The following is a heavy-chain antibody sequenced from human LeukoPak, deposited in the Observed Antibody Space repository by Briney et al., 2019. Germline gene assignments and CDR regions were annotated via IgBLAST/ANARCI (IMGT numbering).Heavy chain of an antibody. CDR1: GGSVSHSNW. J-gene: IGHJ4*02. CDR2: VHPSEGT. D-gene: IGHD3-10*01. Sequence: SETLSLTCAVSGGSVSHSNWWTWVRQSPGKGLEWIGEVHPSEGTNYNPSLKSRVTISLDKSKNQFSLELNSVTAADTAVYYCGRHFPETGRDEQPLEYWGQGSLFTVSS. CDR3: GRHFPETGRDEQPLEY. V-gene: IGHV4-4*02.